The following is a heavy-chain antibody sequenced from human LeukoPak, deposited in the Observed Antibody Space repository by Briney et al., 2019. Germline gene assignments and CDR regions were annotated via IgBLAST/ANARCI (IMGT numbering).Heavy chain of an antibody. Sequence: PGGSLRLSCAASGFTFSSYGMHWVRQAPGKGLEWVAFIRSDGSIKYYTESLKGRFTISRDNSKNTLYLQMNSLRAEDTALYHCARDHWGVGVIDPWGQGTLVTVSS. V-gene: IGHV3-30*02. CDR3: ARDHWGVGVIDP. CDR2: IRSDGSIK. CDR1: GFTFSSYG. J-gene: IGHJ5*02. D-gene: IGHD1-26*01.